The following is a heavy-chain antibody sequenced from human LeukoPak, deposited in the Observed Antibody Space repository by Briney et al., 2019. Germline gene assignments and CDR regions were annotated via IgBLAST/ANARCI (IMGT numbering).Heavy chain of an antibody. CDR1: GFTFSSYA. V-gene: IGHV3-20*04. CDR2: RNGGST. J-gene: IGHJ3*02. Sequence: PGGSLRLSCAASGFTFSSYAMSWVRQAPGKGLEWVSGRNGGSTGYADSVKGRFTISRDNAKNSLYLQMNSLRAEDTAVYYCARVGRYYDSSGYPKQAFDIWGQGTMVTVSS. CDR3: ARVGRYYDSSGYPKQAFDI. D-gene: IGHD3-22*01.